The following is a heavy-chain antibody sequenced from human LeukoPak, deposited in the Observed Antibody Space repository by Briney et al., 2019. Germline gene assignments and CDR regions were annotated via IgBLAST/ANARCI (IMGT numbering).Heavy chain of an antibody. V-gene: IGHV1-18*01. CDR1: GYTFTSYG. Sequence: ASVKVSCKASGYTFTSYGISWVRQAPGQGLEWMGWISAYNGNTNYAQKLQGRVTMTTDTSTSTAYMELRSLRSDDTAVYYCARTLLRYFDWSPDGYWGQGTLVTVSS. D-gene: IGHD3-9*01. CDR3: ARTLLRYFDWSPDGY. CDR2: ISAYNGNT. J-gene: IGHJ4*02.